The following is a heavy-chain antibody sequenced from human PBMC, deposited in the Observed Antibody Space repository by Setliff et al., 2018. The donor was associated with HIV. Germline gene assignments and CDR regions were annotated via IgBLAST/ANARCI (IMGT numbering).Heavy chain of an antibody. Sequence: SETLSLTCTVSGGSISSGDYYRSWIRQPPGKGLEWIGYIYYSGSTYYNPSLKSRVTISVDTSKNQFSLKLSSVTAADTAVYYCAREGYSYGYHYFDYWGQGTLVTVSS. CDR3: AREGYSYGYHYFDY. D-gene: IGHD5-18*01. V-gene: IGHV4-30-4*08. J-gene: IGHJ4*02. CDR2: IYYSGST. CDR1: GGSISSGDYY.